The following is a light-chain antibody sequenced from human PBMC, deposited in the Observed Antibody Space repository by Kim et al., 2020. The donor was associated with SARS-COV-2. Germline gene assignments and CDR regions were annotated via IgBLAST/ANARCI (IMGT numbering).Light chain of an antibody. V-gene: IGLV4-60*03. Sequence: QPVLTQSSSASASLGSSVKLTCTLSSGRSNNIIAWHQQQPGKAPRYLMKLEGSGSYNKGSGVPDRFSGSSSGADRYLTISNLQSEDEADYYCETWDSNSRVFGGGTKLTVL. J-gene: IGLJ3*02. CDR1: SGRSNNI. CDR2: LEGSGSY. CDR3: ETWDSNSRV.